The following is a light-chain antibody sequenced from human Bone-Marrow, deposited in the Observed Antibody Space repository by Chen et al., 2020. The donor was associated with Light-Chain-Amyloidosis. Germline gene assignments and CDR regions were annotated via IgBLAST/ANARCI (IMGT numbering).Light chain of an antibody. V-gene: IGLV2-14*01. Sequence: QSALTPPASVSGSPGQSITISCTGTSSDVGGDNHVSWYQQHPDKAPKLMIYEVTNRPSWVPDRFSGSKSDNTASLTSFGLQTEDEADYVCSSYTITNTLVFGSGTRVTVL. J-gene: IGLJ1*01. CDR1: SSDVGGDNH. CDR3: SSYTITNTLV. CDR2: EVT.